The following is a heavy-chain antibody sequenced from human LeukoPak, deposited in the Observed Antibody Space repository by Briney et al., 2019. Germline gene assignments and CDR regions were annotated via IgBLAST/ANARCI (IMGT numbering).Heavy chain of an antibody. CDR3: TRGDDHNAFDH. J-gene: IGHJ4*02. Sequence: GGSLRLSCAASGFTVSYYWMSWVRPAPGKGPVWVSRINSDGSSTSHADSVKGRFTISRDNAKNTLYLQMSSLRVEDTAMYYCTRGDDHNAFDHWGQGTPVTVSS. CDR1: GFTVSYYW. CDR2: INSDGSST. D-gene: IGHD1-1*01. V-gene: IGHV3-74*01.